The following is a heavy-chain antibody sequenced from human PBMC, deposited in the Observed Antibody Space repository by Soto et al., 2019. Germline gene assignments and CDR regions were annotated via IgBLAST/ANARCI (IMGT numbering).Heavy chain of an antibody. D-gene: IGHD5-18*01. CDR1: GFTVSSNY. CDR2: IYSGGST. V-gene: IGHV3-66*01. Sequence: PGGSLRLSCAASGFTVSSNYMSWVRQATGKGLEWVSVIYSGGSTYYADSVKGRFTISGDNSKNTLYLQMNSLRAEDTAVYYCRQLWSYLPDYYMDVWGKGTTVTVSS. J-gene: IGHJ6*03. CDR3: RQLWSYLPDYYMDV.